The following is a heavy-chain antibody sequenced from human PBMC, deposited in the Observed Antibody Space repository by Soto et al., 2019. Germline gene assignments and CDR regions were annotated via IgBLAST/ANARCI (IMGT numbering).Heavy chain of an antibody. CDR1: GYTFTSYG. J-gene: IGHJ6*02. CDR2: INPNSGGT. D-gene: IGHD2-15*01. CDR3: ARAREEDCSGGSCYSRGMDV. V-gene: IGHV1-2*04. Sequence: VKVSCKASGYTFTSYGMHWVRQAPGQGLEWMGWINPNSGGTNYAQKFQGWVTMTRDTSISTAYMELSRLRSDDTAVYYCARAREEDCSGGSCYSRGMDVWGQGTTVTVSS.